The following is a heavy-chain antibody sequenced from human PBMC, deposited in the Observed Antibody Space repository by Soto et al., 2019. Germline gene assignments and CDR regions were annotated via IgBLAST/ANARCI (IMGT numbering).Heavy chain of an antibody. Sequence: QVTLKESGPALVKPTETLTLTCTVSGFSLTTGKMGVSWIRQPPGKALEWLAHIFSDNERSYSTSLQGRLTISKDTSGSQVVLSMTNVDPVDKATYYCARMKVDSYQFYYAMDVWGQGTTVTVSS. CDR1: GFSLTTGKMG. D-gene: IGHD3-9*01. V-gene: IGHV2-26*01. CDR3: ARMKVDSYQFYYAMDV. CDR2: IFSDNER. J-gene: IGHJ6*02.